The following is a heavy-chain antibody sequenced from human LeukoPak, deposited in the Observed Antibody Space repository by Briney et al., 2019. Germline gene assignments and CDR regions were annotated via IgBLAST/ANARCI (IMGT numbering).Heavy chain of an antibody. V-gene: IGHV3-23*01. CDR2: LSGSGGST. D-gene: IGHD2/OR15-2a*01. Sequence: PGGSLRLSCAVSGFTFSSYAMSWVRQAPGKGLEWVSALSGSGGSTYYADSVKGRFTISRDNSKKTLYLQMSSLRAEDTAVYYCAKDLSYGMDVWGQGTTVTVSS. CDR1: GFTFSSYA. J-gene: IGHJ6*02. CDR3: AKDLSYGMDV.